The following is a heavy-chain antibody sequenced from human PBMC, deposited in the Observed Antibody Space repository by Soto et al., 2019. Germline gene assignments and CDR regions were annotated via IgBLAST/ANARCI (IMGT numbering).Heavy chain of an antibody. CDR2: IYYSGST. CDR3: ASLYDMFGAAADAFDI. CDR1: GGSISSYY. V-gene: IGHV4-59*08. D-gene: IGHD3-9*01. J-gene: IGHJ3*02. Sequence: PSETLSLTCTISGGSISSYYWRWIRQPPGKGLEWIGYIYYSGSTNYNPSLKSRVTISVDTSKNQFSLKLSSVTAADTAVYYCASLYDMFGAAADAFDIWGQGKILTVSS.